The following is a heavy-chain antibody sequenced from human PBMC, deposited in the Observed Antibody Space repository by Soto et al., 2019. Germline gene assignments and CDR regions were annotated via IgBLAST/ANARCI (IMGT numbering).Heavy chain of an antibody. CDR1: GFSLSTSGVG. CDR2: IYWDDDK. Sequence: QITLKESGPTLVKPTQTLTLTCTFSGFSLSTSGVGVGWIRQPPGKALEWLALIYWDDDKRYSPSLKRRLTITKNTSKNQVVLTMTNMDPVDTATYFCAHTLPPLGSMHVWGQGTTVTVS. V-gene: IGHV2-5*02. D-gene: IGHD3-16*01. J-gene: IGHJ6*02. CDR3: AHTLPPLGSMHV.